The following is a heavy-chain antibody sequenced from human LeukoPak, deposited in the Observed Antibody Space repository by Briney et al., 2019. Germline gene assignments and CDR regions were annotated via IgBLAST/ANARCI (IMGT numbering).Heavy chain of an antibody. CDR1: GGPISSGDYY. V-gene: IGHV4-30-4*01. D-gene: IGHD1-26*01. CDR2: IYYSGST. Sequence: SEPLSLTCTVSGGPISSGDYYGSWIRQPPGKGLEWIGYIYYSGSTYYNPSLKSLVTISVDTSKNQYSLKLSSVTAADTAVYCCASSPRSNNWFDPWGQGTLVTVSS. CDR3: ASSPRSNNWFDP. J-gene: IGHJ5*02.